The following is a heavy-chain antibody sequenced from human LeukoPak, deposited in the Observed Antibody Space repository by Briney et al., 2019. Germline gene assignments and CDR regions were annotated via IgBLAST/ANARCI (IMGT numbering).Heavy chain of an antibody. CDR3: ARVGSSGWDTFEQSPT. J-gene: IGHJ5*02. CDR2: INPNSGGT. CDR1: GYTFIGYF. V-gene: IGHV1-2*02. Sequence: WASVRVSCKASGYTFIGYFMHWVRQAPGQGLEWMGWINPNSGGTNYAQKFQGRVTMTRDTSINTAYMELSRLRSDDTAVYYCARVGSSGWDTFEQSPTWGQGTLVTVSS. D-gene: IGHD6-19*01.